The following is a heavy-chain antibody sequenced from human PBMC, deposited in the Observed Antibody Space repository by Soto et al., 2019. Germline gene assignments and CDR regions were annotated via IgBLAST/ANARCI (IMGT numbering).Heavy chain of an antibody. J-gene: IGHJ4*02. V-gene: IGHV3-21*01. Sequence: EVQLVESGGGLGKTGGSLRLSCAASGFTFSSYSMNWVRQAPGKGLEWVSSISSSSSYIYYADSVKGRFTISRDNAKNSLYLQMNSLRAEDTAVYYCARPHPIAARTTAFDYWGQGTLVTVSS. CDR1: GFTFSSYS. CDR3: ARPHPIAARTTAFDY. D-gene: IGHD6-6*01. CDR2: ISSSSSYI.